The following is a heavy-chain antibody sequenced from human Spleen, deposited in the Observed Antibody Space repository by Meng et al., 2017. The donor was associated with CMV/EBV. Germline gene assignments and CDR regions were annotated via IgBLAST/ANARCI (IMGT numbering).Heavy chain of an antibody. CDR2: INHDGSEK. CDR1: GFTFSNYW. D-gene: IGHD1-7*01. V-gene: IGHV3-7*01. J-gene: IGHJ4*02. CDR3: ARSWNYGRDY. Sequence: GGSLRLSCAASGFTFSNYWMSWVRQAPGKGLEWVANINHDGSEKYYVDSVKGRFTISRDNAKNSLYLQMNSLRAEDTAVYYCARSWNYGRDYWGQGTLVTVSS.